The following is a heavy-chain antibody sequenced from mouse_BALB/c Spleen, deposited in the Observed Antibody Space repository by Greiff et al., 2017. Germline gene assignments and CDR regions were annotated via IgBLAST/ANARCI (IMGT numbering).Heavy chain of an antibody. CDR1: GYTFTSYW. CDR3: TRYYGNLYYAMDY. J-gene: IGHJ4*01. Sequence: QVQLQQPGAELVRPGASVKLSCKASGYTFTSYWINWVKQRPGQGLEWIGNIYPSDSYTNYNQKFKDKATLTVDKSSSTAYMQLSSPTSEDSAVYYCTRYYGNLYYAMDYWGQGTSVTVSS. CDR2: IYPSDSYT. V-gene: IGHV1-69*02. D-gene: IGHD2-1*01.